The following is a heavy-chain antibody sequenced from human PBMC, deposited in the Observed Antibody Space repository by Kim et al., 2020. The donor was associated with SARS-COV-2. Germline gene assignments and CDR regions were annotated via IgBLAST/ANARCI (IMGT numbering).Heavy chain of an antibody. D-gene: IGHD3-10*01. J-gene: IGHJ6*02. CDR3: ARDSRVRGVIYYYYYYWMDV. Sequence: GGSLRLSCAASGFTFSSYSMNWVRQAPGKGLEWVSSISSSSSYIYYADSVKGRFTISRDNAKNSLYLQMNSLRAEDTAVYYCARDSRVRGVIYYYYYYWMDVLGQGTTVTVSS. CDR2: ISSSSSYI. CDR1: GFTFSSYS. V-gene: IGHV3-21*01.